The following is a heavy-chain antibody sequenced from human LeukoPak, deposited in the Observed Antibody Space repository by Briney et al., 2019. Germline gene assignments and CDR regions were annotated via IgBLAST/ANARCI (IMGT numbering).Heavy chain of an antibody. Sequence: GSVKVSCKASGYTFTGYYMHWVRQAPGQGREWMGWINPNSGGKNYAQKFQGRATMTRDTYISTAYMALSRLRSDDTAVYYCARDLRYGSGSYYVYWGQGTLVTVSS. CDR1: GYTFTGYY. V-gene: IGHV1-2*02. CDR3: ARDLRYGSGSYYVY. CDR2: INPNSGGK. J-gene: IGHJ4*02. D-gene: IGHD3-10*01.